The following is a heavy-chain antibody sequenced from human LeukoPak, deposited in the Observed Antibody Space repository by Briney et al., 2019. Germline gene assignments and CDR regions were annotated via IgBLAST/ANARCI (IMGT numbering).Heavy chain of an antibody. CDR3: ARDEGGLDY. Sequence: PSETLSLTCTVSGGSINNYYWSWIRQPPRKGLEWIGYIYYSGNTNYNPSLKSRVTISVDTSKNQFFLKLNSVTAADTAVYYCARDEGGLDYRGQGTLVTVSS. CDR2: IYYSGNT. V-gene: IGHV4-59*01. J-gene: IGHJ4*02. D-gene: IGHD1-26*01. CDR1: GGSINNYY.